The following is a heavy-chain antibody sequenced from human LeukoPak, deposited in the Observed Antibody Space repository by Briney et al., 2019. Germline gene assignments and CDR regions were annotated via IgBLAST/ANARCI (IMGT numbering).Heavy chain of an antibody. V-gene: IGHV3-53*01. J-gene: IGHJ4*02. CDR3: ARGWQKGFFDY. CDR1: GFTFNTYG. Sequence: GGSLRLSCAASGFTFNTYGMSWVRQAPGKGLEWVSVIYSGGSTYYADSVKGRFTISRDNSKNTLYLQMNSLRAEDTAVYYCARGWQKGFFDYWGQGTLVTVSS. CDR2: IYSGGST.